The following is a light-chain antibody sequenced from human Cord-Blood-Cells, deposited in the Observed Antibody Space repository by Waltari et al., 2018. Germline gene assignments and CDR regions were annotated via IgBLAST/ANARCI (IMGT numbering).Light chain of an antibody. J-gene: IGKJ1*01. CDR2: KAS. CDR1: PSISSW. Sequence: DIQMTQSPSTLSASVGDRVTITCRASPSISSWLAWYPQKPGKAPKLLIYKASSLESGVPSRFSGSGSGTEFTLTISSLQPDDFATYYCQQYNSSTWTFGQGTKVEIK. V-gene: IGKV1-5*03. CDR3: QQYNSSTWT.